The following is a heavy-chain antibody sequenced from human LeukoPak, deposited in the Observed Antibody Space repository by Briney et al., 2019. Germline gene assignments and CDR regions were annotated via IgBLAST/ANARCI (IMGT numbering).Heavy chain of an antibody. Sequence: ASVTVSFKASGYTFTSYDINWVRQATGQGLEWMGWMNPNSGNTGYAQKFQGRVTMTRNTSISTAYMELSSLRSEDTAVYYCARSYYDSSGYYLHYYYYYMDVWGKGTTVTVSS. CDR3: ARSYYDSSGYYLHYYYYYMDV. D-gene: IGHD3-22*01. CDR2: MNPNSGNT. V-gene: IGHV1-8*01. CDR1: GYTFTSYD. J-gene: IGHJ6*03.